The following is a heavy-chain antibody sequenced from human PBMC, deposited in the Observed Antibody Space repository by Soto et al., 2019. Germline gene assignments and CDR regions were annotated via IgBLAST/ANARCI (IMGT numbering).Heavy chain of an antibody. CDR2: IWYDGSNK. D-gene: IGHD3-22*01. CDR1: GFTFSSYG. J-gene: IGHJ4*02. V-gene: IGHV3-33*01. Sequence: GGSLRLSCAASGFTFSSYGMHWVRQAPGKGLEWVAVIWYDGSNKYYADSVKGRFTISRDNSKNTLYLQMNSLRAEDTAVYYCARDWYDTPRPSYYFDYWGQGTLVTVSS. CDR3: ARDWYDTPRPSYYFDY.